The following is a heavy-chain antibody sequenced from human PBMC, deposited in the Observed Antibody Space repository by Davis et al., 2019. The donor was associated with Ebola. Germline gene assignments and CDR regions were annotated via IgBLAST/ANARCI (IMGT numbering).Heavy chain of an antibody. D-gene: IGHD6-6*01. CDR2: IYAGDSDT. CDR1: GYGFADYW. CDR3: ARLGQYSSSSVDY. V-gene: IGHV5-51*01. Sequence: GESLKISCKGSGYGFADYWIAWVRQTPGKGLEWMGIIYAGDSDTRYSPSYQGQVTISADKSISTAYLQWSSLKASDTAMYYCARLGQYSSSSVDYWGQGTQVTVFS. J-gene: IGHJ4*02.